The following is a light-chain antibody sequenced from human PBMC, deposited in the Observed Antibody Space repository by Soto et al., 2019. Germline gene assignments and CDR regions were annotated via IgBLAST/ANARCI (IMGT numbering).Light chain of an antibody. CDR3: QPDGSSST. CDR2: GAS. V-gene: IGKV3-20*01. Sequence: LAQATGTLSFSPGNSDNISLRASQSVSGTHLAWYQQKPGQAPRLLVYGASSRATGIPDRFSGRGSGTDFTLTISRLEPEDVAGYYCQPDGSSSTFGQGTKVDIK. CDR1: QSVSGTH. J-gene: IGKJ1*01.